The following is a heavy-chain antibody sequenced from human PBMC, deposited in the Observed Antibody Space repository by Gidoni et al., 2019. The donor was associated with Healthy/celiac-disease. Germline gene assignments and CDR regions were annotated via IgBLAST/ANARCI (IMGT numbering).Heavy chain of an antibody. CDR2: IYYSGST. D-gene: IGHD2-15*01. Sequence: QLHLQQSGPGLVTPSETLSLTCPVSGGPISSSSYYWGWIRQPPGKGLEWIGGIYYSGSTYDNPSRKRRGTISVDTSKNQFSRKLSSVTAADTAVYYCASWGYCSGGSCYWEDYWGQGTLVTVSS. CDR1: GGPISSSSYY. V-gene: IGHV4-39*01. CDR3: ASWGYCSGGSCYWEDY. J-gene: IGHJ4*02.